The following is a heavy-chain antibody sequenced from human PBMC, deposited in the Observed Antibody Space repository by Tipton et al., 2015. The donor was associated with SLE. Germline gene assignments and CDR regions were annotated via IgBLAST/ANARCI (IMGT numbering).Heavy chain of an antibody. Sequence: RSLRLSCAASGFTFMTYVMHWVRQAPGKGLEWVAVISSDGSYQYYADSVKGRFTISRDNSKNMLYLQMNSLRAEDTAVYYCAKDTPHFYWGQGTLVTVSS. CDR1: GFTFMTYV. J-gene: IGHJ4*02. CDR2: ISSDGSYQ. V-gene: IGHV3-33*06. CDR3: AKDTPHFY.